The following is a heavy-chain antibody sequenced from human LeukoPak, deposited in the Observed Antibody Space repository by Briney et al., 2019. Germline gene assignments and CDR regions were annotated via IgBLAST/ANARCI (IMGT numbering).Heavy chain of an antibody. J-gene: IGHJ4*02. V-gene: IGHV5-51*01. Sequence: GESLKISCKGSGYSFTSYWIGWVRQMPGKGLEWMGIINPGDSDTRYSPSFQGQVTISADKSISTAYLQWSSLNTSDTAMYYCARYTDHYYFDYWGQGTLVTVS. CDR1: GYSFTSYW. D-gene: IGHD1-1*01. CDR3: ARYTDHYYFDY. CDR2: INPGDSDT.